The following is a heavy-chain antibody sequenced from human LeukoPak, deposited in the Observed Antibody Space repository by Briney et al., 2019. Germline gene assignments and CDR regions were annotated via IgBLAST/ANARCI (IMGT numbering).Heavy chain of an antibody. D-gene: IGHD6-19*01. J-gene: IGHJ4*02. CDR3: AKDYSQWLALDY. Sequence: GGALRVPRAPSGFTFSRYAMSEVRPPPRKGGEGVSAISGSGGSTYYADSVKGRFTISRDNSKNTLDLQMNSLRAEDTAVYYCAKDYSQWLALDYWGQGTLVTVSS. CDR1: GFTFSRYA. V-gene: IGHV3-23*01. CDR2: ISGSGGST.